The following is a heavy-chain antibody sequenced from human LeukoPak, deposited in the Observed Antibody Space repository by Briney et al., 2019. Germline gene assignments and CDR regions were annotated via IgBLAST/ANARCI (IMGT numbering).Heavy chain of an antibody. CDR2: ISYDGSNK. CDR1: GFTFSSYA. CDR3: ASGLDY. J-gene: IGHJ4*02. Sequence: GRSLRLSCAASGFTFSSYAMHWVRQAPGKGLEWVAVISYDGSNKYYADSVKGRFTISRDNSKNTLYLQINSLRAEDTAVYYCASGLDYWGQGTLVTVSS. V-gene: IGHV3-30-3*01.